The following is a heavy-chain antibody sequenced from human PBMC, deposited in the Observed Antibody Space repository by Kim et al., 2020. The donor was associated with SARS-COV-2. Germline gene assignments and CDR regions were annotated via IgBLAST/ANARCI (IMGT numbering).Heavy chain of an antibody. V-gene: IGHV4-39*01. Sequence: SETLSLTCTVSGGSISSSSYYWGWIRQPPGKGLEWIGSIYYSGSTYYNPSLKSRVTISVDTSKNQFSLKLSSVTAADTAVYYCASPPTVELVRGPSYWYFDLWGRGTLVTVSS. CDR2: IYYSGST. CDR1: GGSISSSSYY. J-gene: IGHJ2*01. CDR3: ASPPTVELVRGPSYWYFDL. D-gene: IGHD3-10*01.